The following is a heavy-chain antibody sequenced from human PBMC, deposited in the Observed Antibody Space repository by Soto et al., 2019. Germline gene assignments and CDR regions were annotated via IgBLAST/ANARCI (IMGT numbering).Heavy chain of an antibody. CDR2: LSGSGGST. J-gene: IGHJ5*02. Sequence: GGSLRLSCAASGFTFSSYAMSWVRQAPGKGLEWVSALSGSGGSTYYADSVKGRFTISRDNSKNTLYLQMNSLRAEDTAVYYCATEVVVPAAPDNWFDPWGQGTLVTVSS. D-gene: IGHD2-2*01. CDR1: GFTFSSYA. V-gene: IGHV3-23*01. CDR3: ATEVVVPAAPDNWFDP.